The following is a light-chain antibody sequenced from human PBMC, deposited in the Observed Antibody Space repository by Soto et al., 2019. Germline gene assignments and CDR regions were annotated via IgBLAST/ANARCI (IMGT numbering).Light chain of an antibody. J-gene: IGKJ1*01. Sequence: EIVLSQSPGTLSLSPGERVTLSCRASQNVRSNYLAWYQQKPGQAPRLLIYGASSRATGIPDRFSGSGSGTDFTLTISSLEPEDFAVYYCQQYVSSPRTFGQGTKV. V-gene: IGKV3-20*01. CDR3: QQYVSSPRT. CDR1: QNVRSNY. CDR2: GAS.